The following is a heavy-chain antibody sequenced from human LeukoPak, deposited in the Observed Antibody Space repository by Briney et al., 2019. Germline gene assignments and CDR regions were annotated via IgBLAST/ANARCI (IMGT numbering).Heavy chain of an antibody. CDR1: GYTFTGYY. J-gene: IGHJ4*02. CDR3: ARQRGYNYGYDDY. V-gene: IGHV1-2*02. CDR2: INPNSGGT. Sequence: ASVKVSCKASGYTFTGYYMHWVRQAPGQGLEWMGWINPNSGGTNYAQKFQGRVTMTRDTSISTAYMELSSLTSEDTAVYYCARQRGYNYGYDDYWGQGTLVTVSS. D-gene: IGHD5-18*01.